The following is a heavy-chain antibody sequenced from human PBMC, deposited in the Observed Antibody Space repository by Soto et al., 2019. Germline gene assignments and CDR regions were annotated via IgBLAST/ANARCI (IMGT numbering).Heavy chain of an antibody. CDR2: ISAYNGNT. CDR3: ARDIPALGDPYGGNPEVWSWFDP. Sequence: EASVKVSCKASGYTFTSYGISWVRQAPGQGLEWMGWISAYNGNTNYAQKLQGRVTMTTDTSTSTAYMELRSLRSDDTAVYYCARDIPALGDPYGGNPEVWSWFDPWGQGTLVTVSS. D-gene: IGHD4-17*01. J-gene: IGHJ5*02. V-gene: IGHV1-18*01. CDR1: GYTFTSYG.